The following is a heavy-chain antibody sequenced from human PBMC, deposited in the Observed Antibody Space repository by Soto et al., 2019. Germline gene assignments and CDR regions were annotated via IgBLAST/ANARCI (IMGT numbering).Heavy chain of an antibody. CDR3: AGGSGWLIDS. CDR2: IKQDGSEK. D-gene: IGHD6-19*01. CDR1: GFTFSTYW. V-gene: IGHV3-7*01. Sequence: GGSLRLSCAASGFTFSTYWMNWVRQAPGKGLEWVANIKQDGSEKYYVDSVKGRFTISRDNAKNSLSLQMNTLGAEDTAVYYCAGGSGWLIDSWGQGTLVTVSS. J-gene: IGHJ4*02.